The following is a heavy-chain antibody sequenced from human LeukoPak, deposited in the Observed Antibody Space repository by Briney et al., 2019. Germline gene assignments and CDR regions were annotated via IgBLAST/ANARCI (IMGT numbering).Heavy chain of an antibody. Sequence: ASVKVSCKASGFTFTSSAMQWVRQARGQRLEWIGWIVVGSGNTNYAQKFQERVTITRDMSTSTAYMELSSLRSEDTAVYYCAALRRGGDVSNRPAFDIWGQGTMVTVSS. J-gene: IGHJ3*02. D-gene: IGHD2-21*02. CDR3: AALRRGGDVSNRPAFDI. CDR2: IVVGSGNT. V-gene: IGHV1-58*02. CDR1: GFTFTSSA.